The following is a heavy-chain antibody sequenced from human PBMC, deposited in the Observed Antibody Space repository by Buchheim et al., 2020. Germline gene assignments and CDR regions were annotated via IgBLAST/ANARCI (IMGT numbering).Heavy chain of an antibody. Sequence: EVQLVESGGGLVQPGGSLRLSCAASGFTFSNFWMHWVRQAPGEGLVWVSYINNDGSTTNYADSVKGRFTISRDNAKGTLYLQMNSLGAEDTAVYYCARDYYGSGSYRPWGQGTL. CDR1: GFTFSNFW. J-gene: IGHJ5*02. D-gene: IGHD3-10*01. CDR3: ARDYYGSGSYRP. V-gene: IGHV3-74*01. CDR2: INNDGSTT.